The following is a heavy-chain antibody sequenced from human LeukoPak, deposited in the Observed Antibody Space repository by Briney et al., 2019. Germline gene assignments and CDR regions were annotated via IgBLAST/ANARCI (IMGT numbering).Heavy chain of an antibody. CDR1: GYTFIVYY. J-gene: IGHJ4*02. CDR3: ARGSEYYFDY. Sequence: ASVTVSCMPSGYTFIVYYIHWVRQAPGQGLEWMGWINPKIGETKNAQKFQGRVTMTRDTSISTAYMEVSRLRSDDTAVYFCARGSEYYFDYWGQGTLITVSS. CDR2: INPKIGET. V-gene: IGHV1-2*02.